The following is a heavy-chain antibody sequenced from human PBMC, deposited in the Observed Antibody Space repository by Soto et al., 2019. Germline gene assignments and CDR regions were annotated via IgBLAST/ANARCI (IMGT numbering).Heavy chain of an antibody. J-gene: IGHJ6*02. CDR2: IYYSGST. Sequence: KPSETLSLTCTVSGGSISSYYWSWIRQPPGKGLEWIGYIYYSGSTNYNPSLKSRVTISVDTSENQFSLKLSSVTAADTAVYYCARVNFSSYYYYGMDVWGQGTTVTVSS. V-gene: IGHV4-59*01. CDR1: GGSISSYY. D-gene: IGHD3-3*01. CDR3: ARVNFSSYYYYGMDV.